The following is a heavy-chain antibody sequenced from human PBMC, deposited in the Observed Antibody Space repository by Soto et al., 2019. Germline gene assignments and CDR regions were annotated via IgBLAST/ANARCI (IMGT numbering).Heavy chain of an antibody. CDR1: GASLSGYY. J-gene: IGHJ4*02. Sequence: SETLSLTCAVYGASLSGYYFSWIRESPGKGLEWVGYIYYGGTTSYNPSLDSRVTISLETSKSQISLRLSSVTAADTAVYYCARQDYDSSPGYFDYWGQGTLVTVSS. D-gene: IGHD3-22*01. CDR2: IYYGGTT. CDR3: ARQDYDSSPGYFDY. V-gene: IGHV4-59*08.